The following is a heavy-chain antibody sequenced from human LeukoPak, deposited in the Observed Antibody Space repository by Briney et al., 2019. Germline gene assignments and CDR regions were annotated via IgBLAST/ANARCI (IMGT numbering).Heavy chain of an antibody. CDR2: IRSKANSYAT. J-gene: IGHJ4*02. CDR3: TRPRYDSSGYYYAPLDY. CDR1: GFTFSGSA. Sequence: GGSLRLSCAAYGFTFSGSALRWVRQASGKGLEWVGRIRSKANSYATAYAASVKGRFTISTHDSKNTAYLQMNRLKTEDTAVYYCTRPRYDSSGYYYAPLDYGGQGTLVTVPS. D-gene: IGHD3-22*01. V-gene: IGHV3-73*01.